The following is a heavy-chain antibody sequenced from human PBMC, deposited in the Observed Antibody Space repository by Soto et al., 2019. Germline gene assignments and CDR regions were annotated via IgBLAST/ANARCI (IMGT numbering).Heavy chain of an antibody. V-gene: IGHV4-4*02. CDR3: ARARGSGWYQPLLRQGCFDY. CDR2: IYHIGST. D-gene: IGHD6-19*01. CDR1: GGSSSSSNW. J-gene: IGHJ4*02. Sequence: SETLSLTCAVSGGSSSSSNWCSWVRQPPGKWLDWIGEIYHIGSTNYNPALKSRVTISVDKSMNQFSLKLSSVPAADTAVYYCARARGSGWYQPLLRQGCFDYWGQETLVTVSS.